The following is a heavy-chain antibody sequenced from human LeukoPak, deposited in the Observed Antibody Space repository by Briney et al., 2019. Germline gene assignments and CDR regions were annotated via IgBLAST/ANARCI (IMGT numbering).Heavy chain of an antibody. D-gene: IGHD2-21*01. CDR3: ARGVVIAPQTFDY. CDR1: GYIFTDYY. V-gene: IGHV1-2*02. Sequence: ASVKVSCKASGYIFTDYYIHWVRQAPGQGLEWMGWINPKSGGTNYVQKFQGRVTMTRDTSISTAYMDLSSLRSDDTAVYYCARGVVIAPQTFDYWGQGTLVTVSS. CDR2: INPKSGGT. J-gene: IGHJ4*02.